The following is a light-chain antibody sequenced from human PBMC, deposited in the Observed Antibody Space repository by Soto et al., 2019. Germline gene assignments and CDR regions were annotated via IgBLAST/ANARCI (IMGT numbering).Light chain of an antibody. CDR1: QSISSY. Sequence: DIQMTPPPSSLSASVGDRVTITCRASQSISSYLNWYQQKPGKAPKLLIYAASSLQSGVPSRFSDRGSGTDFALTISSLQPEDFATYYYQQSYSTLFTCSPGTKVDIK. CDR3: QQSYSTLFT. CDR2: AAS. J-gene: IGKJ3*01. V-gene: IGKV1-39*01.